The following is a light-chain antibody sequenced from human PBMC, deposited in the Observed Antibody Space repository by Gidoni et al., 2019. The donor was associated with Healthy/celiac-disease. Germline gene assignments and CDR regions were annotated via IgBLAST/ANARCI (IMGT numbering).Light chain of an antibody. J-gene: IGKJ2*04. V-gene: IGKV3-15*01. CDR1: QSVSSN. Sequence: EIVMTQSPATLSVSPGERATLSCRASQSVSSNLAWYQQKPGQAPRLLIYGASTRATGIPARFSGSGSGTEFTRTISSLQSEDFAVYYCQQYNNWPMCSFGQXTKLEIK. CDR3: QQYNNWPMCS. CDR2: GAS.